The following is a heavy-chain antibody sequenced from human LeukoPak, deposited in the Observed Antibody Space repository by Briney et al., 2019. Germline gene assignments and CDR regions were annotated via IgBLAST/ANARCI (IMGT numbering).Heavy chain of an antibody. J-gene: IGHJ4*02. CDR3: AREYTSGWNGANYFQY. Sequence: ASVKVSCKASGYTFTSYAMHWVRQAPGQRLEWMGWINAGNGNTKYSQKFQGRVTITRDTSASTAYMELSSLRSEDTAVYYCAREYTSGWNGANYFQYWGQGALVTVSS. V-gene: IGHV1-3*01. CDR1: GYTFTSYA. D-gene: IGHD6-19*01. CDR2: INAGNGNT.